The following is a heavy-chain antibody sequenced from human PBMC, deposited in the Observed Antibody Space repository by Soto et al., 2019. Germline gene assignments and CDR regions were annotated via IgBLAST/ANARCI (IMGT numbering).Heavy chain of an antibody. V-gene: IGHV3-21*01. D-gene: IGHD3-10*01. CDR1: GFNFSTYG. CDR2: ISSKGSYI. Sequence: GGSLRLSCAASGFNFSTYGMNWVRQAPGKGLEWVSSISSKGSYIYYTPSVKGRFTISRDNAKNSVYLQMNSLRAEDTAVYYCGRDRSHYAGVGKIDPWGQGTLVTVSS. CDR3: GRDRSHYAGVGKIDP. J-gene: IGHJ5*02.